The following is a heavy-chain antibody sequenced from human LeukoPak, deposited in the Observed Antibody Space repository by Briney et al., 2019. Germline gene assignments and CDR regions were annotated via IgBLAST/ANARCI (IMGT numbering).Heavy chain of an antibody. Sequence: SETLSLTCAVYGGSFSGYYWSWIRQPPGKGLEWIGYIYYSGSTNYNPSLKSRVTISVDTSKNQFSLKLSSVTAADTAVYYCARDSYSGSYFGAFDIWGQGTMVTVSS. D-gene: IGHD1-26*01. CDR2: IYYSGST. CDR3: ARDSYSGSYFGAFDI. V-gene: IGHV4-59*01. J-gene: IGHJ3*02. CDR1: GGSFSGYY.